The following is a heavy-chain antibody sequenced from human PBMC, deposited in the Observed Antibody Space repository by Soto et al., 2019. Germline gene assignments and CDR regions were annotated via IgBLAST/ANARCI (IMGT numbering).Heavy chain of an antibody. D-gene: IGHD6-13*01. V-gene: IGHV3-74*01. CDR1: GFTFSSYW. CDR2: IDTYGSAT. Sequence: GGSLRLSCAASGFTFSSYWMHWVRQAPGKGLVWVSRIDTYGSATRYADSVKGRFTISRDNSKNTLYLQMNSLRAEDTAVYYCARDLPSSSWYENWYDPWGQGTLVTVSS. CDR3: ARDLPSSSWYENWYDP. J-gene: IGHJ5*02.